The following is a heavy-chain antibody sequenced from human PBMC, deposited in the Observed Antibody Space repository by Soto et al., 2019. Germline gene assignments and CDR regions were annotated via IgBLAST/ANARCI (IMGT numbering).Heavy chain of an antibody. CDR1: GFTFSSYG. V-gene: IGHV3-33*01. Sequence: QVQLVESGGGVVQPGRSLRLSCAASGFTFSSYGMHWVRQAPGKGLKWVAVIWYDGSNKYYADSVKGRFTISRDNSKNTLYLQMNSLRAEDTAVYYCARGFDAFDIWGQGTMVTVSS. CDR3: ARGFDAFDI. CDR2: IWYDGSNK. J-gene: IGHJ3*02.